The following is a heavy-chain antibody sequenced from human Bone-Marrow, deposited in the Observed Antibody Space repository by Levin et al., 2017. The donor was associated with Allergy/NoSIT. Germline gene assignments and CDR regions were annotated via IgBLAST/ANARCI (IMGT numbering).Heavy chain of an antibody. Sequence: SETLSLTCTVSGGSISSYYWSWIRQPPGKGLEWIGYIYYSGSTNYNPSLKSRVTISVDTSKNQFSLKLSSVTAADTAVYYCARAYRTTAMLDYWGQGTLVTVSS. V-gene: IGHV4-59*01. D-gene: IGHD5-18*01. CDR1: GGSISSYY. J-gene: IGHJ4*02. CDR2: IYYSGST. CDR3: ARAYRTTAMLDY.